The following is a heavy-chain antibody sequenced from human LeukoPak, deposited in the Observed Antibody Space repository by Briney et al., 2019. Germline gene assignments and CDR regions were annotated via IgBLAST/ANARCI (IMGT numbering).Heavy chain of an antibody. D-gene: IGHD1-26*01. CDR1: GFTFSGSA. Sequence: GGSLKLSCAASGFTFSGSAIHWVRQSSGEGLEWVGHIDKKDNFYAPTPAASVTGRFTISRDDSKNTAYLQMNSLKTEDTALYYCTRDSGTYNWLDPWGQGTLVTVSS. J-gene: IGHJ5*02. CDR2: IDKKDNFYAP. CDR3: TRDSGTYNWLDP. V-gene: IGHV3-73*01.